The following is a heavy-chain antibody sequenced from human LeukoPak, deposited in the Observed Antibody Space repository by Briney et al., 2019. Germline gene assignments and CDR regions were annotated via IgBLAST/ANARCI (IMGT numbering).Heavy chain of an antibody. V-gene: IGHV3-23*01. CDR2: ISGSGGNT. CDR3: AKRMGDTAMEYYFDY. D-gene: IGHD5-18*01. J-gene: IGHJ4*02. CDR1: GFTFSSYA. Sequence: GGSLRLSCAASGFTFSSYAMNWVRQAPGKGLEWVSTISGSGGNTYYADSVKGRVTISRDNSKNTLYLQMNSLRAEDTAVYYCAKRMGDTAMEYYFDYWGQGTLVTVSS.